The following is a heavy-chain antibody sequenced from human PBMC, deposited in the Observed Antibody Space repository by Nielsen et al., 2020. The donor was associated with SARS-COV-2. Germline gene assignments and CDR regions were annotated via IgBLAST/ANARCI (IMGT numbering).Heavy chain of an antibody. V-gene: IGHV3-23*01. CDR1: GFTFSSYA. CDR2: LSGSGGST. D-gene: IGHD4/OR15-4a*01. Sequence: GESLKISCAASGFTFSSYAMSWVRQAPGKGLEWVSALSGSGGSTYSHYADSVKGRFTISRDNSKNTLYLQMNSLRAEDTAVYYCAKDLVELGVLTPYFDYWGQGALVTVSS. CDR3: AKDLVELGVLTPYFDY. J-gene: IGHJ4*02.